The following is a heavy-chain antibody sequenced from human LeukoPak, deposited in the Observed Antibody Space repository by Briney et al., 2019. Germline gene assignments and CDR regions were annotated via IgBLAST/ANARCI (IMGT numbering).Heavy chain of an antibody. Sequence: PSETLSLTCTVSGGSISSYYWSWIRQPAGKGLEWIGRIYTSGSTKYNPSLKSRVTISVDTSKNQFSLKLSSVTAADTAVYYCAIQYYDFWSGYLDYWGQGTLVTVSS. J-gene: IGHJ4*02. CDR3: AIQYYDFWSGYLDY. V-gene: IGHV4-4*07. D-gene: IGHD3-3*01. CDR1: GGSISSYY. CDR2: IYTSGST.